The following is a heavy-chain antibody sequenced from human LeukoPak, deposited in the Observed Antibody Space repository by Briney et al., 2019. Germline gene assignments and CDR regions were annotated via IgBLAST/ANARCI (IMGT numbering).Heavy chain of an antibody. CDR2: IYYSGST. CDR1: GGSISSYY. J-gene: IGHJ5*02. V-gene: IGHV4-59*01. Sequence: PSETLSLTCTVSGGSISSYYWSWIRQPPGKGLEWIGYIYYSGSTNYNPSLKSRVTISVDTSKNQFSLKLSSVTAADTAVYYCARNYGGTQFDPWGQGTLVTVSS. D-gene: IGHD4-23*01. CDR3: ARNYGGTQFDP.